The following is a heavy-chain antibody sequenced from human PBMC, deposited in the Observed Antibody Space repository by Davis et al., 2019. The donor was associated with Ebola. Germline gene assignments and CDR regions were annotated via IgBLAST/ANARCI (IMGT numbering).Heavy chain of an antibody. Sequence: PSETLSLTCSVSGVSITSDDSYWTWVRQHPVKGLEWIGYIYYNGATYYNPSLQSRSAMSLDTSKSQFPLDLTSVTAADTAVSFCTRTKTSLTTDFWGQGTLVTVSS. J-gene: IGHJ4*02. CDR3: TRTKTSLTTDF. D-gene: IGHD2-2*01. CDR1: GVSITSDDSY. V-gene: IGHV4-31*03. CDR2: IYYNGAT.